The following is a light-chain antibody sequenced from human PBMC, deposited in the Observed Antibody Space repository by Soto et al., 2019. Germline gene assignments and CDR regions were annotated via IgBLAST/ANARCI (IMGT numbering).Light chain of an antibody. Sequence: QSVLTQPASVSGSPGQSITISCTGTSSDVGGYNYVSWYQQHPGKAPKLMIYTVSNRPSGVSNRFSGSKSGNTASLTISGLQAEDEADYYCSSYSSSTTLEVFGGGTKVTVL. V-gene: IGLV2-14*01. CDR2: TVS. CDR3: SSYSSSTTLEV. J-gene: IGLJ2*01. CDR1: SSDVGGYNY.